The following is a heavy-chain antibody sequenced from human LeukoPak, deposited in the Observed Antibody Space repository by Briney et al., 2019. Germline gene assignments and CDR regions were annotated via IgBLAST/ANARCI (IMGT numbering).Heavy chain of an antibody. J-gene: IGHJ4*02. CDR2: ISGSGGST. V-gene: IGHV3-23*01. Sequence: GGSLRLSCAASGFTFSSYAMSWVRQAPGEGLEWVSAISGSGGSTYYADSVKGRFTISRDNSKNTLYLQMSSLRAEDTAVYYCAKDLGSGDVVVVAASWGQGTLVTVSS. CDR3: AKDLGSGDVVVVAAS. D-gene: IGHD2-15*01. CDR1: GFTFSSYA.